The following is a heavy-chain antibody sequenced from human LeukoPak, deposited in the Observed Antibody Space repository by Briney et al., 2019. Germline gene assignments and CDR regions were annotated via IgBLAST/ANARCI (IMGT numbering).Heavy chain of an antibody. CDR1: GYTFSSYT. D-gene: IGHD5-12*01. V-gene: IGHV1-46*01. J-gene: IGHJ4*02. Sequence: ASVKVSCKASGYTFSSYTLSWLRQAPGQGLEWMGIINPSGGSTSYAQKFQGRVTMTRDMSTSTVYMELSSLRSEDTAVCYCAREYDYSGYDFDYWGQGTLVTVSS. CDR3: AREYDYSGYDFDY. CDR2: INPSGGST.